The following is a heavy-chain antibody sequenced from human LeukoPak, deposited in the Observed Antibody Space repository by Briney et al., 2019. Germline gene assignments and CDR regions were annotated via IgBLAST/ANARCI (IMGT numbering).Heavy chain of an antibody. CDR1: GFTFSSDS. CDR3: ARTYYSGSGTYQRWFDP. CDR2: ISSSSSYK. V-gene: IGHV3-21*01. Sequence: GSLRLSCAASGFTFSSDSMNWVRQAPGKGLEWVSSISSSSSYKFYADSVKGRFTISRDNAKNSVYLQMNSLRVEDTAVYYCARTYYSGSGTYQRWFDPWGQGTLVTVSS. D-gene: IGHD3-10*01. J-gene: IGHJ5*02.